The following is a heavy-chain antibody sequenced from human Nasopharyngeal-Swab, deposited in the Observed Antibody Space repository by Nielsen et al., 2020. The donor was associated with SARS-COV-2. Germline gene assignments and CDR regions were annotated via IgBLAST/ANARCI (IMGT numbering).Heavy chain of an antibody. CDR3: AKYPTLLPSYYYGMDV. Sequence: GESLKISCAASGFTFSSYAMSWVRQAPGKGLEWVSAISGSGGSTYYADSVKGRFTISRDNSKSTLYLQMNSLRAEDTAVYYCAKYPTLLPSYYYGMDVWGQGTTVTVSS. V-gene: IGHV3-23*01. CDR1: GFTFSSYA. CDR2: ISGSGGST. J-gene: IGHJ6*02.